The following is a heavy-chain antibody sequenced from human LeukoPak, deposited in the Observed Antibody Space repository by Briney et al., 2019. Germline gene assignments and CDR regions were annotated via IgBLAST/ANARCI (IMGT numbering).Heavy chain of an antibody. CDR1: GGSISSSSYY. D-gene: IGHD3-22*01. V-gene: IGHV4-39*01. J-gene: IGHJ1*01. Sequence: SATLSLTCSVAGGSISSSSYYWGWIRQPPGKGLEWIGEIYYSGRAYYNSSLKSRLTISVDTSWNQFSLTLSSVTAADTGVYYCARRRYYDSTGYLDWGQGTLVSVST. CDR3: ARRRYYDSTGYLD. CDR2: IYYSGRA.